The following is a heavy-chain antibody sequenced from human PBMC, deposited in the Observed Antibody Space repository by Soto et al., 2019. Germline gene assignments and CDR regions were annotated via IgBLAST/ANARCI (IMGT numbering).Heavy chain of an antibody. Sequence: PGGSLRLSCAASGFTFSDYYMSWIRQAPGKGLEWVSYISSSGSTIYYADSVKGRFTISRDNAKNSLYLQMNSLRAEDTAVYYCAPWPRPGVPAANWFDPWGQGTLVTVSS. J-gene: IGHJ5*02. CDR3: APWPRPGVPAANWFDP. V-gene: IGHV3-11*01. CDR2: ISSSGSTI. D-gene: IGHD2-2*01. CDR1: GFTFSDYY.